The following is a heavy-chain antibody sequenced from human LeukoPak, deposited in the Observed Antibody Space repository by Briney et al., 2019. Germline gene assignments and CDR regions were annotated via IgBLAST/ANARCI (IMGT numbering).Heavy chain of an antibody. V-gene: IGHV4-59*08. D-gene: IGHD3-3*01. CDR2: IYYSGST. Sequence: PSETLSLTCTVSGGSISSYYWSWIRQPPGKGLEWIGYIYYSGSTYYNPSLKSRVTISVDTSKNQFSLKLSSVTAADTAVYYCARARGYDFWSGYSSAYYFDYWGQGTLVTVSS. J-gene: IGHJ4*02. CDR1: GGSISSYY. CDR3: ARARGYDFWSGYSSAYYFDY.